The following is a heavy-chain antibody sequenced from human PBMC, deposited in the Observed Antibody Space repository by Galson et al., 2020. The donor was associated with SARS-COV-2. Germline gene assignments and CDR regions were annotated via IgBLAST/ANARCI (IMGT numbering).Heavy chain of an antibody. CDR1: GGSISTYS. CDR3: ARLPVVRGVDS. V-gene: IGHV4-59*08. CDR2: LSYGGNT. Sequence: ASEPLSLPCTASGGSISTYSWSWIRQPPGKGLEWIGSLSYGGNTNYNPSLQSRVTISVDTSKSQFSLKLNSVTAADTAVYYCARLPVVRGVDSWGQGILVTVTS. J-gene: IGHJ4*02. D-gene: IGHD3-10*01.